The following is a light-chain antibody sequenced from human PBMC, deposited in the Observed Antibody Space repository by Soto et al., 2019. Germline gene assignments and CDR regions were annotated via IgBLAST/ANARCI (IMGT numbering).Light chain of an antibody. Sequence: QSVLTQPPSVSGAPGQRVTISCTGSSSNIGADWDVHWYQQLPGTAPKLLIYGNTNRPSGVPDRFSGSKSGTSASLAITGLQAEDEADYYCAAKTTSSTLLFGGGTQLTVL. V-gene: IGLV1-40*01. CDR2: GNT. CDR3: AAKTTSSTLL. J-gene: IGLJ3*02. CDR1: SSNIGADWD.